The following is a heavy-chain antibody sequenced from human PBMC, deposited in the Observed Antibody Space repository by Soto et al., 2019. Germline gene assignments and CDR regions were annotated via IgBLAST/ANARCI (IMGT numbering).Heavy chain of an antibody. D-gene: IGHD1-20*01. CDR3: TRALTGTTGYYVYYGLDV. Sequence: PVGSLRLSCAASGFTFSDHFIDWVRQAPGKGLEWVGRSKNKGNSYATEYAASVRGRFTISRDDSKSSVFLHMGSLISEDTAVYYCTRALTGTTGYYVYYGLDVWGQGTTVTVSS. J-gene: IGHJ6*02. CDR2: SKNKGNSYAT. CDR1: GFTFSDHF. V-gene: IGHV3-72*01.